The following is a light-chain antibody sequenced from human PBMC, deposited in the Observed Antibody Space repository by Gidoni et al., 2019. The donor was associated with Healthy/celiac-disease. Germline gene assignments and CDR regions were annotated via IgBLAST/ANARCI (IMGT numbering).Light chain of an antibody. J-gene: IGKJ1*01. CDR3: QQYNSYSGT. V-gene: IGKV1-5*03. CDR2: KAS. Sequence: DIQMTQSPSTLSASVGDRVTITCLASQSSSSWLAWYQQKPGKAPKLLIYKASSLESGVPSRFSGSGSGTEFTLTISSLQPDDFATYYCQQYNSYSGTFGQGTKVEIK. CDR1: QSSSSW.